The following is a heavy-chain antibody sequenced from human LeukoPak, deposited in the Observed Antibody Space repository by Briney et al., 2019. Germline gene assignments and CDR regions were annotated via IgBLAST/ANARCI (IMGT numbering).Heavy chain of an antibody. J-gene: IGHJ4*02. CDR2: IKHDGSAK. D-gene: IGHD3-10*01. CDR3: SISGSYTSDSDY. Sequence: GGSLRLSCVASGLTFSAYWMSWVRQAPGKGLEWVANIKHDGSAKCYVASVKGRFTISRDNARNSMYLQMNSLRAEDTAVYYCSISGSYTSDSDYWGQGTLVTVSS. CDR1: GLTFSAYW. V-gene: IGHV3-7*02.